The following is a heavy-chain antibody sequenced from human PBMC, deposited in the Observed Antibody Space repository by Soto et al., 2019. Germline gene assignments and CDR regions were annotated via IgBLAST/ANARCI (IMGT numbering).Heavy chain of an antibody. D-gene: IGHD3-10*01. CDR3: ARRGDYFDY. CDR1: GGSFSGYY. V-gene: IGHV4-34*01. Sequence: SETLSLTCAVYGGSFSGYYWSWIRQPPGKGLEWIGEINHSGSTNYNPSLKSRVTISVDTSKNQFSLKLSSVTAADTAVYYCARRGDYFDYWGQGTLVTVSP. CDR2: INHSGST. J-gene: IGHJ4*02.